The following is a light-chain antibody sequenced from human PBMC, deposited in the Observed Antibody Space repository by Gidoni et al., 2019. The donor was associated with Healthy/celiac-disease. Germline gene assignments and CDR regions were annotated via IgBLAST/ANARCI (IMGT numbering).Light chain of an antibody. J-gene: IGKJ1*01. CDR3: QQYGSSPA. Sequence: EIVLTQSPGTLSLSPGKRATLSCRASQSVSSSYLAWYQQKPGQAPRLLIYGASSRATGIPGRFSASGSGTDFTLTISRLEPEDFAVYYCQQYGSSPAFGQGTKVEIK. V-gene: IGKV3-20*01. CDR1: QSVSSSY. CDR2: GAS.